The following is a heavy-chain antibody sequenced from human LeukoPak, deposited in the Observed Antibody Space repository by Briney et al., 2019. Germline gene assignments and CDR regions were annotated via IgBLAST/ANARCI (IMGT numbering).Heavy chain of an antibody. CDR2: ISAYNGNT. Sequence: ASVKVSCKASGGTFSSYAISWVRQAPGQGLEWMGWISAYNGNTNYAQKLQGRVTMTTDTSTSTAYMELRSLRSDDTAVYYCAGGYYDSSGYYRPNDYWGQGTLVTVSS. V-gene: IGHV1-18*01. CDR3: AGGYYDSSGYYRPNDY. CDR1: GGTFSSYA. D-gene: IGHD3-22*01. J-gene: IGHJ4*02.